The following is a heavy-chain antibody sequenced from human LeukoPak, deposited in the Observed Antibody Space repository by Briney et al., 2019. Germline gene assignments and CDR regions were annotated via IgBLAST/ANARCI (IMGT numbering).Heavy chain of an antibody. Sequence: ASVKVSCKASGYTFTGYYMHWVRQAPGQGLEWVAWIHPNSGGSKYAQKFQGRVTMTRDTSISTAYMEVNRLRSDDTAVYYCARGTDSSGGKGLIHYWGQGTLVTVSS. CDR2: IHPNSGGS. CDR3: ARGTDSSGGKGLIHY. V-gene: IGHV1-2*02. D-gene: IGHD6-19*01. CDR1: GYTFTGYY. J-gene: IGHJ4*02.